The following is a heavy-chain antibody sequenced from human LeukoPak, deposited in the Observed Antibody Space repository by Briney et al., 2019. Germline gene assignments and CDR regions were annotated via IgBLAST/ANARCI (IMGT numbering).Heavy chain of an antibody. D-gene: IGHD2-2*01. V-gene: IGHV3-74*01. Sequence: GGSLSLSCAASGFSFSSYWMHWVRQPPGEGLVWVSHINYDGTSTSYADSMKGRFTISRDNAKDTLYLQMNSVRAEDSDVYYCEREYHMGTWGQGTLVIVSS. CDR1: GFSFSSYW. CDR2: INYDGTST. CDR3: EREYHMGT. J-gene: IGHJ4*02.